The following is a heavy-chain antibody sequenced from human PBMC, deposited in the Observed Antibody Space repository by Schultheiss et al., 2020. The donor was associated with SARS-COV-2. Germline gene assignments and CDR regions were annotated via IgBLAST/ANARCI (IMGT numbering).Heavy chain of an antibody. V-gene: IGHV4-39*01. CDR3: ARVSDSSSGGVY. Sequence: SETLSLTCTVSGGSISSGGYYWSWIRKHPGKGLEWVGSFYHSGSTYYNPSLKSRVSISVDTSKNQFSLKLCSVTAADTAVYYCARVSDSSSGGVYWGQGTLVTVYS. CDR1: GGSISSGGYY. D-gene: IGHD6-13*01. CDR2: FYHSGST. J-gene: IGHJ4*02.